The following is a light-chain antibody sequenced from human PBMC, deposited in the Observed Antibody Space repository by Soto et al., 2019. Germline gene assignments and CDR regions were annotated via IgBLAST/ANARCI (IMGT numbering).Light chain of an antibody. CDR2: DAS. V-gene: IGKV1-5*01. CDR1: QSISRL. Sequence: DIQMTQSPSTLSASVGDRVTITCRASQSISRLLAWYQQRPGKAPKLLIYDASSLESGVPSRFSGSGSGTEFTLTISSLEPDDFATYYCQQYNSHYTFGQGTKLEIK. J-gene: IGKJ2*01. CDR3: QQYNSHYT.